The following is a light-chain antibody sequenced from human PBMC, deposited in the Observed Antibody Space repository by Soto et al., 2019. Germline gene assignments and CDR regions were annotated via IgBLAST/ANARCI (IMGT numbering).Light chain of an antibody. J-gene: IGLJ1*01. CDR3: SSYTSSSTLV. CDR2: DVT. Sequence: QSVLTQPASVSGTPGQSITIACTGTSSDVGGYNFVSWYQHHPGKAPKLMIYDVTIRPSGVSSRFSGSKSGNTASLTISGLQAEDEADHYCSSYTSSSTLVFGTGTKVTVL. CDR1: SSDVGGYNF. V-gene: IGLV2-14*03.